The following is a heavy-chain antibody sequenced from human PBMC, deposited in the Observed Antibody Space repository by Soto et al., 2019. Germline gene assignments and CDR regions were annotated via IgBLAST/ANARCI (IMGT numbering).Heavy chain of an antibody. CDR1: GGTFSSYA. CDR3: ARVVPAAIYYSYGMDV. V-gene: IGHV1-69*01. J-gene: IGHJ6*02. Sequence: QVQLVQSGAEVKKPGSSVKVSCKASGGTFSSYAISWVRQAPGQGLEWMGGIIPIFGTANYAQKFQGRVTITADESTSTAYMELSSLRSEDTAVYYCARVVPAAIYYSYGMDVWGQGTTVTVSS. D-gene: IGHD2-2*02. CDR2: IIPIFGTA.